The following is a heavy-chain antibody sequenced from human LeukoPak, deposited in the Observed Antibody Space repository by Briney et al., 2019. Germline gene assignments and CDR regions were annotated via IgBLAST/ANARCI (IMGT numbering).Heavy chain of an antibody. V-gene: IGHV1-2*02. Sequence: ASVKVSCKASGYTFTGYYMHWVRQASGQGLEWMGWINPNSGGTNYAQKFQGRVTMTRDTSISTAYMELSRLRSDDTAVYYCARAGGGSSGWPFDYWGQGTLVTVSS. CDR3: ARAGGGSSGWPFDY. D-gene: IGHD6-19*01. CDR2: INPNSGGT. J-gene: IGHJ4*02. CDR1: GYTFTGYY.